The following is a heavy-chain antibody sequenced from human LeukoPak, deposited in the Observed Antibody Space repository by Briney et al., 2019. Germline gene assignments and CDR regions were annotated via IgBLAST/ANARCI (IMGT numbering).Heavy chain of an antibody. V-gene: IGHV3-23*01. D-gene: IGHD2-21*01. CDR2: ISADGART. CDR1: GFTFGTYT. CDR3: AKDRGGLPHPIWFDS. Sequence: SGGSLRLSCAASGFTFGTYTMSWVRQVPGQGLEWGAGISADGARTYYAGSVQGRFTISRDNANNMLNLQLSALRADDAAVYYCAKDRGGLPHPIWFDSWGQGTMVAVSS. J-gene: IGHJ5*01.